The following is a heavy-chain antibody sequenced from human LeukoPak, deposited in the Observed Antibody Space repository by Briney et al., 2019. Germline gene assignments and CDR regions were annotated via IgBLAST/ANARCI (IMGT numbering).Heavy chain of an antibody. CDR2: IYTSGST. V-gene: IGHV4-4*07. D-gene: IGHD4-17*01. Sequence: PSETLSLTCTVSGGSISSYYWSWIRQPAGKGLEWIGRIYTSGSTNYNPSLKSRVTMSVDTSKNQFSLKLSSVTAADTAVYYCARTPVSYGDYPHYYYYMDVWGKGTTVTVSS. CDR1: GGSISSYY. CDR3: ARTPVSYGDYPHYYYYMDV. J-gene: IGHJ6*03.